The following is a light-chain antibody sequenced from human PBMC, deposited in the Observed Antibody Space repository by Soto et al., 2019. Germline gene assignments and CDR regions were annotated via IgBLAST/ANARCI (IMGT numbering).Light chain of an antibody. CDR3: QQYHNSPPT. CDR2: GAS. J-gene: IGKJ1*01. CDR1: QSVSSSY. V-gene: IGKV3-20*01. Sequence: EIVLTQSPGTLSLSPGERSTLXXRASQSVSSSYLAWYQRKPGQAPRLXIYGASSRATGIPDRFSGGGAGTDFTLTISRLEPEDFAVYYCQQYHNSPPTFGQGTKVDIK.